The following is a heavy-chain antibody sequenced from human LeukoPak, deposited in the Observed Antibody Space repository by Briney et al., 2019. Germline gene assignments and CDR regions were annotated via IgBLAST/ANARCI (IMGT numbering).Heavy chain of an antibody. D-gene: IGHD2-15*01. J-gene: IGHJ6*03. Sequence: PSETLSLTCTVSGGSISSSSYYWGWIRQPPGKGLEWIGSIYYSGSTYYNPSLKSRVTISVDTSKNQFSLKLSSVTAADTAVYYCARQEEVAATYYYYYMDVWGKGTTVTISS. CDR3: ARQEEVAATYYYYYMDV. V-gene: IGHV4-39*01. CDR1: GGSISSSSYY. CDR2: IYYSGST.